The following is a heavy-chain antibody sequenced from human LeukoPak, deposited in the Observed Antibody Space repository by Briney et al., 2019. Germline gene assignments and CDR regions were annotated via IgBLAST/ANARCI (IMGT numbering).Heavy chain of an antibody. V-gene: IGHV3-21*01. Sequence: PGGSLRLSCAASGFTFSNHRMNWVRQAPGKGLEWVSSIGSRGTYIYYADSVKGRFTISRDNAKNSLYLQMNSLRAEDTAVYYCARDYSSVHYDYRGQGTLVTVSS. CDR3: ARDYSSVHYDY. CDR1: GFTFSNHR. D-gene: IGHD3-22*01. CDR2: IGSRGTYI. J-gene: IGHJ4*02.